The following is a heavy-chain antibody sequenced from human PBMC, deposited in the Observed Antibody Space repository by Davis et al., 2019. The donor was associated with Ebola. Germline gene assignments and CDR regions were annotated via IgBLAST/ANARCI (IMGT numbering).Heavy chain of an antibody. CDR3: ARYDRGWDLIQGYYGMDV. D-gene: IGHD3-22*01. CDR1: GFSFSNYA. J-gene: IGHJ6*02. V-gene: IGHV3-23*01. CDR2: ISGSGGST. Sequence: PGGSLRLSCEASGFSFSNYAMSWVRQAPGRGLEWVSGISGSGGSTYDADSVKGRFTISRDNSKNTLYLQMNSLRAEDTAVYYCARYDRGWDLIQGYYGMDVWGQGTTVTVSS.